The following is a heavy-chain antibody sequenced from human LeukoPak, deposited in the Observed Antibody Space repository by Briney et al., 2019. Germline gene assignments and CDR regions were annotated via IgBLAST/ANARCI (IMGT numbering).Heavy chain of an antibody. CDR3: ARGIHGGNLNY. CDR1: SGSFSGYY. Sequence: SETLSLTCAVYSGSFSGYYWSWIRQPPGKGLEWIGEINHSGSTNYNPSLESQVTISFDTSKNQFSLKLSSVTAADTAMYYCARGIHGGNLNYWGQGTLVTVSS. D-gene: IGHD4-23*01. V-gene: IGHV4-34*01. J-gene: IGHJ4*02. CDR2: INHSGST.